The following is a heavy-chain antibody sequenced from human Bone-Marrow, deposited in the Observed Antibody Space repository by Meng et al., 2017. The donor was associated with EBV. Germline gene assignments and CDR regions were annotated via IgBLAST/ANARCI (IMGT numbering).Heavy chain of an antibody. CDR2: VHYTGST. D-gene: IGHD6-19*01. CDR3: ARPFPSWQAPRLDPFGA. V-gene: IGHV4-39*01. CDR1: GDSISSFYY. Sequence: QLGVPGPGQVKPSETLSLTCTVSGDSISSFYYWGWIRQPPGRGLEWIGSVHYTGSTYYSPSLKSRVTVSVDTSKNQFSLRLTSVTAADTAVYYCARPFPSWQAPRLDPFGAWGQGTLVTVPS. J-gene: IGHJ5*02.